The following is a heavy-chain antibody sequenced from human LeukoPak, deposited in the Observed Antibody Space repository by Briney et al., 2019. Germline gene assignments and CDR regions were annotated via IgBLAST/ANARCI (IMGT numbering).Heavy chain of an antibody. CDR2: IYYSGST. D-gene: IGHD3-10*01. CDR3: ARNVLLWFGELID. J-gene: IGHJ4*02. CDR1: GGSISSYY. V-gene: IGHV4-59*01. Sequence: PSETLSLTCTVSGGSISSYYWSWIRQPPGKGLEWIGYIYYSGSTNYNPSLKSRVTISVDTSKNQFSLKLSSVTAVDTAVYYCARNVLLWFGELIDWGQGTLVTVSS.